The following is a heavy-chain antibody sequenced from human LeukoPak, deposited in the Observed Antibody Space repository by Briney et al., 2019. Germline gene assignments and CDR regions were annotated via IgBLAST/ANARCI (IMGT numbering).Heavy chain of an antibody. Sequence: PGGSLRLSCTASGFTFSAYAMMWVRQAPGKGLEWVGRIKSKTDGGTTDYAAPVKGRFTISRDDSKNTLYLQMNSLKTEDTAVYYCTTPGSDILTGSACCFDYWGQGTLVTVSS. J-gene: IGHJ4*02. V-gene: IGHV3-15*01. CDR1: GFTFSAYA. D-gene: IGHD3-9*01. CDR2: IKSKTDGGTT. CDR3: TTPGSDILTGSACCFDY.